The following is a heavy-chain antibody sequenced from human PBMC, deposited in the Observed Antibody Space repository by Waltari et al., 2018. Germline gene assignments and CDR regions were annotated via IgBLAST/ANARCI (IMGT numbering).Heavy chain of an antibody. CDR2: ISYNERNI. CDR1: EFTFSSYA. D-gene: IGHD3-22*01. V-gene: IGHV3-30*09. CDR3: ARDYCDRTNCHGMDV. Sequence: QVQLVESGGGVVQPGRSLRLSCAASEFTFSSYAMHWVRQAPGKGLRWVAVISYNERNIYYVDSVKGRFAISRDNSKRMLYLQMNSLRPEDTAVYYCARDYCDRTNCHGMDVWGQGTTVTVSS. J-gene: IGHJ6*02.